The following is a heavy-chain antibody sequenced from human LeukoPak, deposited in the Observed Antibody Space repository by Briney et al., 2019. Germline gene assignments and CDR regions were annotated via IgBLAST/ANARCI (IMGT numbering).Heavy chain of an antibody. Sequence: GGSLRLSCAASGFTFSDYWMAWVRQAPGKGLEWVANIWPDGSDNYHVDSVRGRFTISRDNPQNSLNLQMNSLRAEDSGVYYCGRWGVNAGLDRWGQGTLVIVSS. CDR1: GFTFSDYW. CDR3: GRWGVNAGLDR. J-gene: IGHJ5*02. V-gene: IGHV3-7*01. D-gene: IGHD3-10*01. CDR2: IWPDGSDN.